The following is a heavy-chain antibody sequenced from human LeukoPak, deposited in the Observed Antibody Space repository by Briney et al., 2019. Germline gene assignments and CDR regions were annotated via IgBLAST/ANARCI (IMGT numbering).Heavy chain of an antibody. V-gene: IGHV1-18*01. Sequence: ASVKVSCKASGYTFTSYGISWVRQAPGQGLEWMGWISAYNGNTNYAQKLQGRVTMTTDTSTSTAYSELRSLRSDDTAVYYCARDYDYVWGSYRLFDYWGQGTLVTVSS. J-gene: IGHJ4*02. CDR2: ISAYNGNT. D-gene: IGHD3-16*02. CDR1: GYTFTSYG. CDR3: ARDYDYVWGSYRLFDY.